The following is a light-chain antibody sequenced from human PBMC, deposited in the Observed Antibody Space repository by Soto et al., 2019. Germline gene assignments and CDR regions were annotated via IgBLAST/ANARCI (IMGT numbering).Light chain of an antibody. V-gene: IGKV3-15*01. Sequence: EIVMTQSPATLSVSPGERATLSCRASQSVSSNLAWYQQKPGQAPRLLIYGASTRDTGIPARFSGSGSGTKFTLTISSLQSEDFAVYYCQQYNNWPPMYTFGQGTKLEIK. CDR3: QQYNNWPPMYT. J-gene: IGKJ2*01. CDR2: GAS. CDR1: QSVSSN.